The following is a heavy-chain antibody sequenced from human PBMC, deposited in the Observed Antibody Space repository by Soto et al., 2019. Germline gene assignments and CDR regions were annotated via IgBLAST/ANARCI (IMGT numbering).Heavy chain of an antibody. D-gene: IGHD3-9*01. Sequence: GESLKISCKASGYTFTTYWIGWVRQMPGKGLEWMGIIYPGDSDTRYSPSFQGQVTISTDKSISTAYLQWSSLKASDTAMYYCARTLSYDILTGYYNWGQGTLVTVSS. CDR2: IYPGDSDT. CDR1: GYTFTTYW. CDR3: ARTLSYDILTGYYN. J-gene: IGHJ4*02. V-gene: IGHV5-51*01.